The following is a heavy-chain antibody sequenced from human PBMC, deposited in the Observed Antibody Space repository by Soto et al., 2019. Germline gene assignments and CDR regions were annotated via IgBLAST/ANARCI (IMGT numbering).Heavy chain of an antibody. J-gene: IGHJ4*02. CDR1: GFTFSSYG. V-gene: IGHV3-33*01. D-gene: IGHD3-3*01. CDR2: IWYDGSNK. Sequence: VQLVESGGGVVQPGRSLRLSCAASGFTFSSYGMHWVRQAPGKGLEWVAVIWYDGSNKYYADSVKGRFTISRDNSKNTLYLQMNSLRAEDTAVYYCARGGGGLRFLEWLLFDYWGQGTLVTVSS. CDR3: ARGGGGLRFLEWLLFDY.